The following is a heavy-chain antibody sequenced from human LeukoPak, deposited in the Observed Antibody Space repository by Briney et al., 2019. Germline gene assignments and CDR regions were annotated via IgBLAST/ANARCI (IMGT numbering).Heavy chain of an antibody. Sequence: GGSLSLSCAAWGFPVSSYYMIGVRQAPGKGLGVVSVIYSGGSTYYADSVKGRFTISRDNSKNTLYLQMNSLRAEDTAVYYCARNSLAVAALDIWGQGTMVTVSS. CDR3: ARNSLAVAALDI. V-gene: IGHV3-53*01. D-gene: IGHD6-19*01. J-gene: IGHJ3*02. CDR2: IYSGGST. CDR1: GFPVSSYY.